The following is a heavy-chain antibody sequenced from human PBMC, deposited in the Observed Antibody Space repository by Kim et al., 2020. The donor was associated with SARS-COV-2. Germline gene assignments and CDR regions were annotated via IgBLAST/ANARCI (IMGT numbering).Heavy chain of an antibody. CDR3: AKEFGIAATDIRGDFDY. V-gene: IGHV3-23*01. D-gene: IGHD6-13*01. CDR1: GFTFSSYG. J-gene: IGHJ4*02. Sequence: GGSLRLSCAASGFTFSSYGMSWVRQAPGKGLEWVSVISGTGDRTYYADSVKGRFTISRDNSQNTLYVQMNSLRADDTAVYYCAKEFGIAATDIRGDFDYWGQGIVVTVSS. CDR2: ISGTGDRT.